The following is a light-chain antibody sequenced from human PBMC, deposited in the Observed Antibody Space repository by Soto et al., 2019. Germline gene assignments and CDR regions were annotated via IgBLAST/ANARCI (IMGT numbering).Light chain of an antibody. CDR2: AAS. V-gene: IGKV1D-17*01. Sequence: NIQMTQSPSAMSASVGDRVTITCRARQGITNFLAWFQQKPGKVPNHLIFAASSLQSGVPSRFSGSGSGTEFTLTISSLQPEGFATYYCLQHNSYSFGGGTKVEIK. J-gene: IGKJ4*01. CDR1: QGITNF. CDR3: LQHNSYS.